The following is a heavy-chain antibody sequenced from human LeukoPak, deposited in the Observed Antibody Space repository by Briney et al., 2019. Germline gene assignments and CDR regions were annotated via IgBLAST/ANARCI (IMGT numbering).Heavy chain of an antibody. J-gene: IGHJ3*02. CDR1: GYSFTSYW. CDR2: IYPADSDT. Sequence: GESLKISCKGSGYSFTSYWIGWVRQMPGKGLEWMGIIYPADSDTRYSPSFQGQVTISADKSITTAYLQWSSLKASDTAMYYCARKGYCSSTSRYFGFDIWGQGTMVTVSS. V-gene: IGHV5-51*01. CDR3: ARKGYCSSTSRYFGFDI. D-gene: IGHD2-2*01.